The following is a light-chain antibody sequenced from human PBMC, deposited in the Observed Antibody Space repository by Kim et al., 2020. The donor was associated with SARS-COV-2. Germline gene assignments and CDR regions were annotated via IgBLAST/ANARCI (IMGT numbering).Light chain of an antibody. Sequence: QSVLTQPPSVSGAPGQRVTISCTGSTSNIGAGYAVHWYQQLPGRAPKLLIYGNSNRPSGVPDRFSGSTSGTSASLAITGLQAEDEADYYCQSYDRSLTGYVFGTGTKVTVL. CDR3: QSYDRSLTGYV. CDR2: GNS. V-gene: IGLV1-40*01. CDR1: TSNIGAGYA. J-gene: IGLJ1*01.